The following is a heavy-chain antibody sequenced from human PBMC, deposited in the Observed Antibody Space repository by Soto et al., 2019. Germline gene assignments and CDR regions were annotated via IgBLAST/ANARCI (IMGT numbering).Heavy chain of an antibody. CDR2: IYYSGST. J-gene: IGHJ4*02. V-gene: IGHV4-59*01. Sequence: SSETLSLTCTVSGGSISSYYWSWIRQPPGKGLECIGYIYYSGSTNYNPSLKSRVTISVDTSMNQFSLNLSSVTAADTAVYYCARGYRWLDYWGQGTLVTVSS. D-gene: IGHD5-12*01. CDR3: ARGYRWLDY. CDR1: GGSISSYY.